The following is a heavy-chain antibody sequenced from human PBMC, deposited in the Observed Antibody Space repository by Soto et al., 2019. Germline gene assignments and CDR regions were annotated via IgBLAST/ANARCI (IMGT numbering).Heavy chain of an antibody. CDR1: GGSISSGGYS. J-gene: IGHJ3*02. CDR3: ARLAVREDAFDI. V-gene: IGHV4-30-2*01. D-gene: IGHD6-19*01. CDR2: IYHSGST. Sequence: QLQLQESGSGLVKPSQTLSLTCAVSGGSISSGGYSWSWIRQQPVKGLEWIVYIYHSGSTYYNPSLKSRVTISVDRSKNQFSLKLSSVTAADTAVYYCARLAVREDAFDIWGQGTMVTVSS.